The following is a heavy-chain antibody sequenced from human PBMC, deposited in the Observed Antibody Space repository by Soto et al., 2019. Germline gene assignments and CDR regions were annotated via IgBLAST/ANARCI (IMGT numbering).Heavy chain of an antibody. V-gene: IGHV1-58*01. CDR1: GFSFSASA. J-gene: IGHJ4*02. CDR3: AAKLVRWAAFDY. CDR2: IVVDSGRT. Sequence: ASVKVSCKASGFSFSASAVQWVRQASGQRLEWIRWIVVDSGRTDYAQRFQERVTITRDKSTGTAYMEMNSLNSEDTAMYYCAAKLVRWAAFDYWGQGTPVTVSS. D-gene: IGHD2-21*01.